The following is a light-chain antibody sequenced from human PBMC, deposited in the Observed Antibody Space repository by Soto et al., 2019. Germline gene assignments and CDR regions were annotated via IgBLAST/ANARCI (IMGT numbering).Light chain of an antibody. Sequence: EIVLTQSPGTLSLSPGERATLSCRASQSVSTYLAWYQQKPGQGPRLLIDGASSRASGIPDRFSGSGSGTGFTLTISRLAPEDSAVYYCQQYGNSPTFGQGTKVEVK. CDR2: GAS. V-gene: IGKV3-20*01. CDR1: QSVSTY. J-gene: IGKJ1*01. CDR3: QQYGNSPT.